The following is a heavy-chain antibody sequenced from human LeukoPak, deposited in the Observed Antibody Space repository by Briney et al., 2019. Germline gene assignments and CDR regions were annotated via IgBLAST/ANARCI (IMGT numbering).Heavy chain of an antibody. J-gene: IGHJ6*02. CDR2: ISAYNGNT. Sequence: GASVKVSCKASGYTFTSYGISWVRQAPGQGLEWMGWISAYNGNTNYAQKLQGRVTMTTGTSTSTAYMELRSLRSDDTAVYYCARDNYYDSSGYFSDYYYYYGMDVWGQGTTVTVSS. V-gene: IGHV1-18*01. D-gene: IGHD3-22*01. CDR3: ARDNYYDSSGYFSDYYYYYGMDV. CDR1: GYTFTSYG.